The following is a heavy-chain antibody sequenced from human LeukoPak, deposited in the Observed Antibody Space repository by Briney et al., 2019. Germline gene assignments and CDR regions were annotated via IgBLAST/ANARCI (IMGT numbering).Heavy chain of an antibody. CDR1: GFTVSSNY. CDR2: IYSGGST. CDR3: ARDDFWSGYPSDY. Sequence: GGSLRLSCAASGFTVSSNYMSWVRQAPGKGLEWVSVIYSGGSTYYADSVKGRFTVSRDNSKNTLYLQMNSLRAEDTAVYYCARDDFWSGYPSDYWGQGTLVTVSS. V-gene: IGHV3-53*01. J-gene: IGHJ4*02. D-gene: IGHD3-3*01.